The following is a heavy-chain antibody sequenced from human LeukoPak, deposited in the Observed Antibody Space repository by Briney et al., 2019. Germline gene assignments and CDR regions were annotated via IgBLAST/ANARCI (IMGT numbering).Heavy chain of an antibody. CDR1: GFTFTGYY. Sequence: ASVKVSCKASGFTFTGYYMHWVRQAPGQGLEWMGRINPDHGNTNYAQKFQDRVTLTRDTSISTAYMEVNNLTPDDTAVYYCATFEGYEWTLWGQGTLVTVSS. D-gene: IGHD2-2*01. J-gene: IGHJ4*02. V-gene: IGHV1-2*06. CDR3: ATFEGYEWTL. CDR2: INPDHGNT.